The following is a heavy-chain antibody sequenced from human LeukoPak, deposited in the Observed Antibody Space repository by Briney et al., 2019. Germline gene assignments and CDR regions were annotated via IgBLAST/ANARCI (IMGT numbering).Heavy chain of an antibody. CDR2: IYYSGST. CDR3: ARGSSSLEWLLYLDYYYMDV. V-gene: IGHV4-61*01. Sequence: SETLSLTCTVSGGSVSSGSYYWSWIRQPPGKGLEWIGYIYYSGSTNYNPSLKSRVTISVDTSKNQFSLKLSSVTAADTAVYYCARGSSSLEWLLYLDYYYMDVWGKGTMVTVSS. D-gene: IGHD3-3*01. CDR1: GGSVSSGSYY. J-gene: IGHJ6*03.